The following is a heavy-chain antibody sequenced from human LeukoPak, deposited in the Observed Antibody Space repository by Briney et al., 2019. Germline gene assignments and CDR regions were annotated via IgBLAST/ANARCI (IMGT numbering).Heavy chain of an antibody. V-gene: IGHV3-74*01. J-gene: IGHJ4*02. D-gene: IGHD6-19*01. CDR1: GFTVTNYR. CDR2: ISPDGTNT. Sequence: GGSLRLSCAASGFTVTNYRMHWVRQAPGKGLVWVSRISPDGTNTTYADSVKGRITISRDNAKNTVYLQMNSLGAEDTAVYFCARGGRYSSPLDYWGQGTLVTVSS. CDR3: ARGGRYSSPLDY.